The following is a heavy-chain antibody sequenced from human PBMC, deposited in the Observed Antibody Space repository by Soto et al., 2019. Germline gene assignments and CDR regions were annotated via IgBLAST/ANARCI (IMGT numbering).Heavy chain of an antibody. D-gene: IGHD3-3*01. CDR3: ATTGIEGRSGYYYYGMDV. Sequence: SVKVSCKASGGTFGSYAISWVRQAPGQGLEWMGGIIPIFGTANYAQKFQGRVPITADESTSTAYMALRRLRSEDTAVYYCATTGIEGRSGYYYYGMDVWRQGTTVTVSS. CDR1: GGTFGSYA. V-gene: IGHV1-69*13. CDR2: IIPIFGTA. J-gene: IGHJ6*02.